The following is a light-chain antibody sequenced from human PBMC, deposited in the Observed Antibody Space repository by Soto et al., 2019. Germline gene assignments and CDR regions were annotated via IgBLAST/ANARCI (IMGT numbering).Light chain of an antibody. CDR1: QSVSSSY. CDR2: GAS. J-gene: IGKJ4*01. V-gene: IGKV3-20*01. Sequence: ELVLTQSPGTLSLSPGERATLSCRASQSVSSSYLAWYQQKPGQAPRLLIYGASSRATGIPGRFSGSGSGTDLTRTISRLAPEDFAVYYCQQYASPPSPFSGGTKV. CDR3: QQYASPPSP.